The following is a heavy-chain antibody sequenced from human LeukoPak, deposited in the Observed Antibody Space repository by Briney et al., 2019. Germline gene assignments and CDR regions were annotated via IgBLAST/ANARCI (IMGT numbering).Heavy chain of an antibody. CDR3: AKNTISGGHYQYYMDV. CDR1: GFTFDDYA. D-gene: IGHD3-16*02. V-gene: IGHV3-23*01. CDR2: ISGSCGIT. Sequence: PGGSLRLSCAASGFTFDDYAMPLVRQAPGKGLEWVSGISGSCGITYHAESLKGRFTISRHNSKNTLFLQMNRLRAEDTAVYYCAKNTISGGHYQYYMDVWGKGTTVTVSS. J-gene: IGHJ6*03.